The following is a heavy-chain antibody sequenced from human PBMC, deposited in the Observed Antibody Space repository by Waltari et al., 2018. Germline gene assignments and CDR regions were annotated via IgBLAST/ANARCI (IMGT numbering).Heavy chain of an antibody. J-gene: IGHJ4*02. V-gene: IGHV4-39*07. CDR2: IYYSGST. CDR3: ARQNGIAVAGTPFDY. CDR1: GGSISSSSYY. D-gene: IGHD6-19*01. Sequence: QLQLQESGPGLVKPSETLSLTCTVSGGSISSSSYYWGWIRQPPGKGLEWIGSIYYSGSTYYTPSLKSRVTISVDTSKNQFSLKLSSVTAADTAVYYCARQNGIAVAGTPFDYWGQGTLVTVSS.